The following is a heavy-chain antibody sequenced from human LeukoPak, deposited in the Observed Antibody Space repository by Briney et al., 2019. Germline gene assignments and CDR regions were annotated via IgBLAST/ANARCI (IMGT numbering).Heavy chain of an antibody. CDR3: ARDAAKGYCGGGSCYGYYFGY. CDR2: IWNDGSTK. V-gene: IGHV3-33*01. CDR1: GFTFSSYG. D-gene: IGHD2-15*01. Sequence: GGSLRLSCAASGFTFSSYGMHWVRQAPGKGLEWVAIIWNDGSTKYYADSVKGRFTISRDNSQNTLYLQMNSLRAEDTAVYYCARDAAKGYCGGGSCYGYYFGYWGQGTLLTVSS. J-gene: IGHJ4*02.